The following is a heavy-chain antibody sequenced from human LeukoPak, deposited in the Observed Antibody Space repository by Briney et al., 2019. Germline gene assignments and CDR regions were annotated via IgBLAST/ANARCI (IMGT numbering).Heavy chain of an antibody. CDR2: IKSKTDGGTT. V-gene: IGHV3-15*01. D-gene: IGHD3-9*01. CDR1: GFTFSNAW. J-gene: IGHJ6*02. CDR3: AKLDILTGYSPYV. Sequence: PGGSLRLSCAASGFTFSNAWMSWVRQAPGKGLEWVGRIKSKTDGGTTDYAAPVKGRFTISRDDSKNTLYLQMNSLKTEDTAVYYCAKLDILTGYSPYVWGRGTTVTVSS.